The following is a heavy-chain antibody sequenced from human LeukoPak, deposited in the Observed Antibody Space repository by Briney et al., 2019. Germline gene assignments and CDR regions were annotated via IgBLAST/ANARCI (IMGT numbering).Heavy chain of an antibody. Sequence: PSETLSLTCTVSGGSISSYYWSWIRQPPGKGLEWIGYIYYSGSTNYNPSLKSRVTISVDTSKNQFSLKLNSVTAADTAVYYCATLTTVPHIYYYYYMDVWSKGTTVTVSS. D-gene: IGHD4-17*01. CDR2: IYYSGST. CDR1: GGSISSYY. V-gene: IGHV4-59*01. CDR3: ATLTTVPHIYYYYYMDV. J-gene: IGHJ6*03.